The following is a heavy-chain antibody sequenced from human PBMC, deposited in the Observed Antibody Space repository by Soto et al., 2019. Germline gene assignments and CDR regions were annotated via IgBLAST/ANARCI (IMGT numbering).Heavy chain of an antibody. V-gene: IGHV4-59*08. D-gene: IGHD6-19*01. Sequence: PSETLSLTCTVSGGSISSYYWSWIRQPPGKGLEWIGYIYYSGSTNYNPSLKSRVTISVDTSKSQFSLKLSSVTAADTAVYYCARLPVDADYYYYYMDVWGKGTTVTVSS. CDR3: ARLPVDADYYYYYMDV. J-gene: IGHJ6*03. CDR2: IYYSGST. CDR1: GGSISSYY.